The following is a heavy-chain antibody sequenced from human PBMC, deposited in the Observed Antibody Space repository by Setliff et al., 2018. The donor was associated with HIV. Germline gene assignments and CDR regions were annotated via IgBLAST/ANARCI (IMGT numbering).Heavy chain of an antibody. D-gene: IGHD2-15*01. J-gene: IGHJ4*02. Sequence: ASVKVSCKASGYTFSRYAMNWVRQAPGQSLEWMGWINAGNGYTKYPQKFQGRVTITSDTSASTAYMELWSLRSKDTAMYYCARVPYCSGGSCYRNYVDYWGPGTLVTVSS. V-gene: IGHV1-3*01. CDR3: ARVPYCSGGSCYRNYVDY. CDR2: INAGNGYT. CDR1: GYTFSRYA.